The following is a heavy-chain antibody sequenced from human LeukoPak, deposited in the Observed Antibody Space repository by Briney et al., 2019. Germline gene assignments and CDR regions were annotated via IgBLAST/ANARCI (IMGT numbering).Heavy chain of an antibody. CDR1: GFTFSSYE. J-gene: IGHJ4*02. CDR2: ISSSGSTI. CDR3: AKDSPALESSGYYRPYYFDY. V-gene: IGHV3-48*03. Sequence: GGSLRLSCAASGFTFSSYEMNWVRQAPGKGLEWVSYISSSGSTIYYADSVKGRFTISRDNSKNTLCLQMNSLRAEDTAVYYCAKDSPALESSGYYRPYYFDYWGQGTLVTVSS. D-gene: IGHD3-22*01.